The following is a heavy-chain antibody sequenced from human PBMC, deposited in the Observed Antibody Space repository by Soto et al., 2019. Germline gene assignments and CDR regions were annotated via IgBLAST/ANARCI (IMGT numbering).Heavy chain of an antibody. CDR3: ARSVRLKDACDI. V-gene: IGHV1-69*02. J-gene: IGHJ3*02. CDR1: GGTFSSYT. D-gene: IGHD3-22*01. Sequence: QVQLVQSGAEVKKPGSSVKVSCKASGGTFSSYTISWVRQAPGQGLEWMGRIIPILGIANYAQKFQGRVTITADKSTSTAYMELSILRSEDTAVYYCARSVRLKDACDIWGQGKMVTVSS. CDR2: IIPILGIA.